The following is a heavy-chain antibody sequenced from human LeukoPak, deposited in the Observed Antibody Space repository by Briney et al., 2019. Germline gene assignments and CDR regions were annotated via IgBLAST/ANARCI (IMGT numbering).Heavy chain of an antibody. Sequence: PGGSLRLSCTASGFTFSTYAMNWVRQAPGKGLEWVSGISGSGGSTYYADSVKGRFAISRDNSKNTLYLQMNSLRAEDTALYYCAKDLNIYGDYPDYWGQGTLVTVSS. CDR1: GFTFSTYA. V-gene: IGHV3-23*01. J-gene: IGHJ4*02. D-gene: IGHD4-17*01. CDR2: ISGSGGST. CDR3: AKDLNIYGDYPDY.